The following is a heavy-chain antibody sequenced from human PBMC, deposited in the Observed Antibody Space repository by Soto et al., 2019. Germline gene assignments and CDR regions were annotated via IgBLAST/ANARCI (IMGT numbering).Heavy chain of an antibody. Sequence: QMQLQESGPGLVKPSETLSLTCAVSSASIITEQRWTWVRQPPGKGLEWIGEIHHSGSTNNNPSRRSRVAMSVDKSQNQFSLNLNYVTAADTALYYCARSFGWYAIDHWGQGTLVIVSS. CDR1: SASIITEQR. CDR2: IHHSGST. J-gene: IGHJ4*02. V-gene: IGHV4-4*02. CDR3: ARSFGWYAIDH. D-gene: IGHD6-19*01.